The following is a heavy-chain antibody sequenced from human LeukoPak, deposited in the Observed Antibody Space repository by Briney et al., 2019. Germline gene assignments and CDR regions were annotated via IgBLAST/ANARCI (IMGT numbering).Heavy chain of an antibody. CDR1: GFTFSSYA. CDR2: ISSNGGST. Sequence: GGSLRLSCAASGFTFSSYAMHWVRQAPGKGLEYVPAISSNGGSTYHANSVKGRFTISRDNSKNTLYLQMGSLRAEDMAVYYCARDSGYYYDSSGYPTNWFDPWGQGTLVTVSS. J-gene: IGHJ5*02. CDR3: ARDSGYYYDSSGYPTNWFDP. D-gene: IGHD3-22*01. V-gene: IGHV3-64*01.